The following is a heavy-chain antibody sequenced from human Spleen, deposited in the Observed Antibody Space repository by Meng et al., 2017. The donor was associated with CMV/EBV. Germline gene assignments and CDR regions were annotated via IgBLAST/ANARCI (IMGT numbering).Heavy chain of an antibody. Sequence: ASVKVSCKTSGYTFTTYDVNWVRQAPGQGLEWMGWMNPNSGNTGYALKFQGRVTMTRDTSISTAYMELSGLRSEDTAVYYCASPEVSSWYRRYYYYGMDVWGQGTTVTVSS. CDR3: ASPEVSSWYRRYYYYGMDV. CDR1: GYTFTTYD. CDR2: MNPNSGNT. V-gene: IGHV1-8*01. D-gene: IGHD6-13*01. J-gene: IGHJ6*02.